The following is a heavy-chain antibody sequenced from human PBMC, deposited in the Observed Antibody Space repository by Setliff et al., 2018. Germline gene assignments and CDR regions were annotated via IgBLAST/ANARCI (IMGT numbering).Heavy chain of an antibody. Sequence: GGSLRLPCAASGFTFSGSAVHWVRQASGKGLEWVGRIRSKANSYATAYTASVKGRFTISRDDSKNTLYLQMNSLKTEDTAVYFCTPWGPYSGSSPYYFDYWGQGALVTVSS. J-gene: IGHJ4*02. CDR2: IRSKANSYAT. CDR1: GFTFSGSA. CDR3: TPWGPYSGSSPYYFDY. V-gene: IGHV3-73*01. D-gene: IGHD4-4*01.